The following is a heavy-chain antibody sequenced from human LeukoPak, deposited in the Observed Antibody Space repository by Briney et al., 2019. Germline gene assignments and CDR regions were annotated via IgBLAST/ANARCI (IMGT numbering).Heavy chain of an antibody. CDR3: ARDGGRGVYYMDV. CDR1: GYTFTGYY. J-gene: IGHJ6*03. Sequence: ASVKVSCKASGYTFTGYYMHWVRQAPGQGLEWMGWINSNSGGTNYAQKFQGRVTMTRDTSISTAYMELSRLRSDDTAVYYCARDGGRGVYYMDVWGKGTTVTVSS. CDR2: INSNSGGT. V-gene: IGHV1-2*02. D-gene: IGHD1-26*01.